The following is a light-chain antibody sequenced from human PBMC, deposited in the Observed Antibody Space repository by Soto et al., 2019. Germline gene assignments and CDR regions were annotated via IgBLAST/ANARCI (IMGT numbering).Light chain of an antibody. J-gene: IGKJ2*01. Sequence: EIVLTQSPGTLSLSPGESATLSCRASQSVNSRFLAWYQHKPGQAPTLLIYAASTMAFGIPDRFSGSTSGTDFTLTISILEPEDFAVYYCQRYGDSPPNTFGQGTKLEIK. CDR1: QSVNSRF. CDR3: QRYGDSPPNT. V-gene: IGKV3-20*01. CDR2: AAS.